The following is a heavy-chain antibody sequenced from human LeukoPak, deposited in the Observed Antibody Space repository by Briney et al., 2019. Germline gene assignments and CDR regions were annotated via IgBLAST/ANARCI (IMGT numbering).Heavy chain of an antibody. V-gene: IGHV4-4*07. CDR3: ARDSGSSSSRAFDI. J-gene: IGHJ3*02. D-gene: IGHD6-6*01. Sequence: SETLSLTCTVSGGSISSYYWSWIRQPAGKGLEWIGRIYTSGSTNYNPSLKSRVTMSVDTSKNQFSLKLSSVTAADTAVYYCARDSGSSSSRAFDIWGQGTMVTVSS. CDR2: IYTSGST. CDR1: GGSISSYY.